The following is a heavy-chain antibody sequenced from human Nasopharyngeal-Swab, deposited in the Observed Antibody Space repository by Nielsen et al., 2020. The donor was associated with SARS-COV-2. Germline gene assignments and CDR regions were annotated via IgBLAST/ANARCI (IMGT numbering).Heavy chain of an antibody. V-gene: IGHV3-21*01. J-gene: IGHJ5*02. Sequence: VRQAPGKGLEWVSSISSSSSYIYYADSVKGRFTISRDNAKNSLYLQMNSPRAEDTAVYYCARDQASGVYVLLGGYWFDPWGQGTLVTVSS. CDR3: ARDQASGVYVLLGGYWFDP. D-gene: IGHD3-10*01. CDR2: ISSSSSYI.